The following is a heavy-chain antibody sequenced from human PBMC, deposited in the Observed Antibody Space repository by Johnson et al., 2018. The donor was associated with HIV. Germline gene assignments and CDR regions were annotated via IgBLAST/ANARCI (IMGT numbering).Heavy chain of an antibody. CDR1: GFTFNNYD. CDR3: ARDRDRLNWNYGALDI. D-gene: IGHD1-7*01. Sequence: QVQLVESGGGVVQPGGSLRLSCAASGFTFNNYDMHWVRQAPGKGLEWVAFIRYDGDNQYYGDSVKGRFTISRDNAKNSLYLQMNSLRAEDTAVYYCARDRDRLNWNYGALDIWGQGTMVTVSS. V-gene: IGHV3-30*02. CDR2: IRYDGDNQ. J-gene: IGHJ3*02.